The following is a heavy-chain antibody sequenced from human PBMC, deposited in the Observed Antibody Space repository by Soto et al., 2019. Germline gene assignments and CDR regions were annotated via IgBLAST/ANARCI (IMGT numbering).Heavy chain of an antibody. CDR3: ARGGDTAMDEYYFDY. J-gene: IGHJ4*02. Sequence: ASVKVSCKASGYSFTAFHMHWVRQAPGLGLEWMGWINAGNGNTKYSQKFQGRVTITRDTSASTAYMELSSLRSEDTAVYYCARGGDTAMDEYYFDYWGQGTLVTVSS. V-gene: IGHV1-3*01. CDR2: INAGNGNT. D-gene: IGHD5-18*01. CDR1: GYSFTAFH.